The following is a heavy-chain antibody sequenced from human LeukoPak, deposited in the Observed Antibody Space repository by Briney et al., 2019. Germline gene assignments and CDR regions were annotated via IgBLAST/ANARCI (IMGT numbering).Heavy chain of an antibody. V-gene: IGHV4-39*01. J-gene: IGHJ4*02. Sequence: SETLSLTCSVSGDSITSSSYYWVWIRQPPGKGLEWIGSIYYSGSTYYNPSLESRVTISVDTSKKRFSLKLSSLTAADTAVYYCARHPWTWPYYFDYWGQGTLVTVSS. CDR2: IYYSGST. CDR3: ARHPWTWPYYFDY. CDR1: GDSITSSSYY. D-gene: IGHD3/OR15-3a*01.